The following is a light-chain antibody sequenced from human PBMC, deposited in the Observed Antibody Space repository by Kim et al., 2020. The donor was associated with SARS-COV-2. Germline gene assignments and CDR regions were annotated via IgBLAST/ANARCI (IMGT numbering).Light chain of an antibody. CDR3: QQYGSSPLT. V-gene: IGKV3-20*01. CDR1: HSVSSSY. Sequence: SPGGRASLSCRASHSVSSSYLAWYQQKPGEAPRLLIYGASSRATGIPDRFSGSGSRTDFTLTISRLEPEDVAVYYCQQYGSSPLTFGGGTKVDIK. CDR2: GAS. J-gene: IGKJ4*01.